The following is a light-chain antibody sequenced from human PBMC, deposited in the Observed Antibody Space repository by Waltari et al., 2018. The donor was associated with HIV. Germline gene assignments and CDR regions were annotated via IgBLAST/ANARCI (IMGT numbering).Light chain of an antibody. Sequence: DIQMTQSPSSLSASVGNRVTITCRASQGISNSLAWYQQKPGKAPKLLLYGASRLESGVPSRFSGSGSGTDYTLTISSLQPEDFAIYYCQQYYSIPSWTFGQGTKVEIK. CDR2: GAS. CDR1: QGISNS. CDR3: QQYYSIPSWT. V-gene: IGKV1-NL1*01. J-gene: IGKJ1*01.